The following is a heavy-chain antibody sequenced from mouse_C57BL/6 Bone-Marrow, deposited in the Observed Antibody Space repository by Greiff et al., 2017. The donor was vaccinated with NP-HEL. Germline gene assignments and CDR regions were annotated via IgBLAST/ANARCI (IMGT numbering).Heavy chain of an antibody. CDR2: IDPENGDT. Sequence: VQLQQSGAELVRPGASVKLSCTASGFNIKDDYMHWVKQRPEQGLEWIGWIDPENGDTEYASKFQGKATITADTSSNTAYLQLSSLTSEDTAVYYCTTWNYYGILFGYWGQGTTLTVSS. J-gene: IGHJ2*01. CDR1: GFNIKDDY. CDR3: TTWNYYGILFGY. D-gene: IGHD2-1*01. V-gene: IGHV14-4*01.